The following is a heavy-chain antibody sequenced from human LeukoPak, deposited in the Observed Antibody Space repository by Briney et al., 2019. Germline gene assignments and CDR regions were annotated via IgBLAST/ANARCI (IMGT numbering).Heavy chain of an antibody. CDR3: ARLRGDYPDY. Sequence: KPSETLSLTCTVSGGSISSYYWSWIRQPPGKGLEWIGYIYYSGSTNYNPSLKSRVTMSVDTSKNQFSLKLSSVTAADTAVYYCARLRGDYPDYWGQGTRVTVSS. J-gene: IGHJ4*02. CDR2: IYYSGST. D-gene: IGHD4-17*01. V-gene: IGHV4-59*12. CDR1: GGSISSYY.